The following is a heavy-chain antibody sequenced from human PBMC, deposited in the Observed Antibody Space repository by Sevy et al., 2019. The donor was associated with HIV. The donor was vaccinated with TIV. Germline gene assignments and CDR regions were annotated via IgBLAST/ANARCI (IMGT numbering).Heavy chain of an antibody. Sequence: GGSLRLSCAGSGFSFSSYDMNWVRQAPGKGLEWVSSISSSSSYKSNADSVKGRFTISRDNAKNSLYLQMNSLRAEDTAVYYCARDYYGSGTYYRIFGYWGQGTLVTVSS. CDR3: ARDYYGSGTYYRIFGY. CDR1: GFSFSSYD. D-gene: IGHD3-10*01. CDR2: ISSSSSYK. J-gene: IGHJ4*02. V-gene: IGHV3-21*01.